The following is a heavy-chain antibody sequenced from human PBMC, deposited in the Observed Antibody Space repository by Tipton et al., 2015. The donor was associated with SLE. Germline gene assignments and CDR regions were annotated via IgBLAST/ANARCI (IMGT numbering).Heavy chain of an antibody. CDR3: AREEENDFWSGGDAFDI. D-gene: IGHD3-3*01. Sequence: TLSLTCTVSGYSISSDYYWGWIRQPPGKGLEWIGSIYHSGSTHYNPSLKSRVSISVDTSKNQFSLKLSSVTAADTAVYYCAREEENDFWSGGDAFDIWGQGTMVTVSS. V-gene: IGHV4-38-2*02. J-gene: IGHJ3*02. CDR1: GYSISSDYY. CDR2: IYHSGST.